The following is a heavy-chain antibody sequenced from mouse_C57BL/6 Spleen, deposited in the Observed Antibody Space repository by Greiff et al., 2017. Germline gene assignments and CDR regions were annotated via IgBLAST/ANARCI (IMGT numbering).Heavy chain of an antibody. Sequence: QVHVKQPGAELVRPGTSVKLSCKASGYTFTSYWMHWVKQRPGQGLEWIGVIDPSDSYTNYNQKFKGKATLTVDTSSSTAYMQLSSLTSEDSAVYYCASNWDRFAYWGQGTLVTVSA. D-gene: IGHD4-1*01. J-gene: IGHJ3*01. CDR1: GYTFTSYW. CDR2: IDPSDSYT. CDR3: ASNWDRFAY. V-gene: IGHV1-59*01.